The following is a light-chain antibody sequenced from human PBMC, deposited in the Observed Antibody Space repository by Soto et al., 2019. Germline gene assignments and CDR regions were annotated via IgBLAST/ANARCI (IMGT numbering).Light chain of an antibody. Sequence: QSVLTQPASVSGSPGQSITISCTGTSSDVGGYNYVSWYQQHPGKAPKLMIYDVSNRPSGVSNRFSGSKSGNTASLTISGLQAEDEADYYCSSYTCSSTPLVFGTGTNVTVL. V-gene: IGLV2-14*01. J-gene: IGLJ1*01. CDR3: SSYTCSSTPLV. CDR2: DVS. CDR1: SSDVGGYNY.